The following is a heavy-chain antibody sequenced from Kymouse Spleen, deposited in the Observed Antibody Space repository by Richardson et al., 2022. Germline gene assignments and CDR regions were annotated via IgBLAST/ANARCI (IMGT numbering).Heavy chain of an antibody. D-gene: IGHD6-13*01. Sequence: EVQLVESGGGLVQPGGSLRLSCAASGFTFSSYAMSWVRQAPGKGLEWVSAISGSGGSTYYADSVKGRFTISRDNSKNTLYLQMNSLRAEDTAVYYCAKDTAAGPYYYYYGMDVWGQGTTVTVSS. V-gene: IGHV3-23*04. J-gene: IGHJ6*02. CDR1: GFTFSSYA. CDR2: ISGSGGST. CDR3: AKDTAAGPYYYYYGMDV.